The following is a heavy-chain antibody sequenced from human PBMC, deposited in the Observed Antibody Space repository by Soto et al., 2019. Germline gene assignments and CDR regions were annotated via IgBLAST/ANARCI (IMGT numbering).Heavy chain of an antibody. J-gene: IGHJ4*02. D-gene: IGHD6-19*01. V-gene: IGHV4-59*01. CDR3: AKSLWDTSGWKTDY. Sequence: QVQLQESGPGLVKPSETLSLTCTVSGDSISSLYWSWIRQPPGKGLEWIGYIYYSGSINYNPSLKSRVTISVDPSKNQFSLRLSSVTAAHTAVYYCAKSLWDTSGWKTDYWGQGTLVTVSS. CDR1: GDSISSLY. CDR2: IYYSGSI.